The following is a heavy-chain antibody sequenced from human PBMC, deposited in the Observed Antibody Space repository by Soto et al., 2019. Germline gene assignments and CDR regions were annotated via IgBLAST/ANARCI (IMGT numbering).Heavy chain of an antibody. CDR2: IIPMSGRP. J-gene: IGHJ5*02. CDR3: TRRGRQSANWCDP. V-gene: IGHV1-69*06. CDR1: GGTFNSYS. Sequence: QVQLVQSGAEVKTPGSSVKVSCKASGGTFNSYSIDWVRQAPGQGFEWMGGIIPMSGRPNYAQRFQGRVTFSADKSTNTVYMEVNSLTHEATAVSYCTRRGRQSANWCDPWCQGTLVTVSA.